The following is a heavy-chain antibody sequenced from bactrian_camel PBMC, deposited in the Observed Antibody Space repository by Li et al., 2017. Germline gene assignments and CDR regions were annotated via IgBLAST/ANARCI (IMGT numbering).Heavy chain of an antibody. CDR1: GYITSSKR. CDR3: AADPGPYGGSTPPPADYFGH. J-gene: IGHJ6*01. Sequence: HVQLVESGGGSVQAGGSLRLSCVISGYITSSKRMGWFRQSPGKEREGIAAIYTGGGRPVYADSVKGRFTISADNAKNTVYLQMSNLTRDDTAMYYCAADPGPYGGSTPPPADYFGHWGQGTQVT. V-gene: IGHV3S54*01. CDR2: IYTGGGRP. D-gene: IGHD6*01.